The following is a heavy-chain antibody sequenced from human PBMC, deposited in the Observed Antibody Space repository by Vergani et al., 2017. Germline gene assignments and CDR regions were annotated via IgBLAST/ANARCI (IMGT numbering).Heavy chain of an antibody. V-gene: IGHV4-59*01. CDR1: GGSISSYY. CDR3: GRERKGYFDY. J-gene: IGHJ4*02. Sequence: QVQLQESGPGLVKPSETLSLTCTVSGGSISSYYWSWIRQPPGKGLEWIGYIYYSGSTNYNPSLKSRVTISVDTSKNQFSLKLSSVTAADTAVYYCGRERKGYFDYWGQGTLVTVSS. CDR2: IYYSGST.